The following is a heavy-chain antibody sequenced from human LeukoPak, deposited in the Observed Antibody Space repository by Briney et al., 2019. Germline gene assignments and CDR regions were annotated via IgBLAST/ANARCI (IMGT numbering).Heavy chain of an antibody. Sequence: SGGSLRLSCTASGFSFSAYAMMWIRQAPGKGPEWVSAIRAIGSAYYADYAESVKGRFTISRDDSKSTLFLQMWSLRVEDTAVYYCARDPNGDYIGAFDMWGPGTKVTVSS. V-gene: IGHV3-23*01. J-gene: IGHJ3*02. CDR3: ARDPNGDYIGAFDM. CDR1: GFSFSAYA. CDR2: IRAIGSAYYA. D-gene: IGHD4-17*01.